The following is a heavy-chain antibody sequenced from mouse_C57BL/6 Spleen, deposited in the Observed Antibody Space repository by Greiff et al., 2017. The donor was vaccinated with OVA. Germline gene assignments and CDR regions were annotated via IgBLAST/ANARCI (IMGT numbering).Heavy chain of an antibody. V-gene: IGHV7-3*01. CDR2: IRNKANGYTT. CDR3: ARYTLHWYFDV. CDR1: GFTFTDYY. Sequence: EVKLEESGGGLVQPGGSLSLSCAASGFTFTDYYMSWVRQPPGKALEWLGFIRNKANGYTTEYSASVKGRFTISRDNSQSILYLQMNALRAEDSATYYCARYTLHWYFDVWGTGTTVTVSS. J-gene: IGHJ1*03.